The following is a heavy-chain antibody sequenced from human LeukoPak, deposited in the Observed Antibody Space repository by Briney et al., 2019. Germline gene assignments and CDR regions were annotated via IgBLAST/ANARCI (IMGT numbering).Heavy chain of an antibody. CDR2: VSVSGGST. CDR3: AKDVKAVSGDYYPDY. J-gene: IGHJ4*02. V-gene: IGHV3-23*01. D-gene: IGHD3-3*01. CDR1: GFTFSRYA. Sequence: GGSLRPSCAASGFTFSRYALNWARQAPGKGLGWVSTVSVSGGSTYYADSVTGRFTISRDNSENTLYLQMNSLRAEDTAVYYCAKDVKAVSGDYYPDYWGQGTLVTVSS.